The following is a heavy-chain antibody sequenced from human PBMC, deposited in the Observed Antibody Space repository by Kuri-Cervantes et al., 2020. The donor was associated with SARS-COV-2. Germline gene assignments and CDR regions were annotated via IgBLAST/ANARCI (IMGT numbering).Heavy chain of an antibody. CDR1: GYTFTSYY. Sequence: ASVKVSCKASGYTFTSYYMHWVRQAPGQGLEWMGIINPSGGSTSYAQKFQGRVTMTRDTSTSTVYMELSSLRPEDTAVYYCARASYSSSWYLNVTNFDIWGQGTMVTVSS. J-gene: IGHJ3*02. CDR2: INPSGGST. V-gene: IGHV1-46*01. CDR3: ARASYSSSWYLNVTNFDI. D-gene: IGHD6-13*01.